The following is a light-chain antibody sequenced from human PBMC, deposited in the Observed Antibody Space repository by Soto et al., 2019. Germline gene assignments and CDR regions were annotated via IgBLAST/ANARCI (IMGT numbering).Light chain of an antibody. CDR2: EDK. Sequence: SYELTQPPSLSVSPGQTASISCSGAKWGSKYACLYQQKPGQSPVLVIYEDKKRPSGIPERFSGSNSGNIATLTISGTQAMDEADYCCQAWDSSTVIFGGGTKLTVL. J-gene: IGLJ2*01. V-gene: IGLV3-1*01. CDR3: QAWDSSTVI. CDR1: KWGSKY.